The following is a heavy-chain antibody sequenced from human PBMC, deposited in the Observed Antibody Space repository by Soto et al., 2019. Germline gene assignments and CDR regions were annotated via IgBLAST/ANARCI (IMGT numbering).Heavy chain of an antibody. Sequence: PVGSLRLSCEASGFTFSSHWMHWVRQAPGKGLVWVSRINSDGSSTSYADSVKGRFTISRDNAKNTLYLQMNSLRAEDTAVYYCRLIAAAGTFDYWGQGTLVTVSS. D-gene: IGHD6-13*01. CDR1: GFTFSSHW. V-gene: IGHV3-74*01. J-gene: IGHJ4*02. CDR3: RLIAAAGTFDY. CDR2: INSDGSST.